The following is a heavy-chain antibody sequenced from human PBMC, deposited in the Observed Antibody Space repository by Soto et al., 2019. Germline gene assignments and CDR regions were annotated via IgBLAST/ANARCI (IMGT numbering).Heavy chain of an antibody. CDR1: GVTFSSYA. V-gene: IGHV3-23*01. Sequence: PGGSLRLSCAASGVTFSSYAMSWVRQAPGKGLEWVSAISGSGTSTYYADSVKGRFTISRDNSKNTLYLQMNSLRAEDTAVYYYAKNPGYYYDSTGYHFDYWGQGTLVTVSS. CDR3: AKNPGYYYDSTGYHFDY. CDR2: ISGSGTST. D-gene: IGHD3-22*01. J-gene: IGHJ4*02.